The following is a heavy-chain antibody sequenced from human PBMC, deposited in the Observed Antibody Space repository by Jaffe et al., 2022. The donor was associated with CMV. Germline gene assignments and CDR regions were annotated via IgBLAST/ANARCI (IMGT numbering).Heavy chain of an antibody. Sequence: EMQLVESGGGLVQPGGSLRLSCAASGFTFSNYAMSWVRQAPGKGLEWVSGISGSGGSTYYADSVKGRFTISRDNSKNTLYLQMNSLRAEDTAVYYCPKAPTDKPYYFDYWGQGTLVTVSS. V-gene: IGHV3-23*04. CDR2: ISGSGGST. CDR3: PKAPTDKPYYFDY. J-gene: IGHJ4*02. D-gene: IGHD3-22*01. CDR1: GFTFSNYA.